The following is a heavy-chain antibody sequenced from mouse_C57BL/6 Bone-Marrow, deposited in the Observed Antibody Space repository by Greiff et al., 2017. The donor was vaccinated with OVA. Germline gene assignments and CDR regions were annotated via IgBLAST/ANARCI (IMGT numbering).Heavy chain of an antibody. CDR1: GYAFSSSW. D-gene: IGHD2-3*01. V-gene: IGHV1-82*01. Sequence: VQLQQSGPELVKPGASVTISCKASGYAFSSSWMNWVKQRPGKGLEWIGRIYPGDGDTNSNGKFKGKATLTAAQSSSTAYMQLSSLTSEDSAVYFCARHEGGYYASYFDYWGQGTTLTVSS. CDR2: IYPGDGDT. J-gene: IGHJ2*01. CDR3: ARHEGGYYASYFDY.